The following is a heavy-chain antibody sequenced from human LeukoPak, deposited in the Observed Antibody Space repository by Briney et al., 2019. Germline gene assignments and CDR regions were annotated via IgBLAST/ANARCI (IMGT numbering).Heavy chain of an antibody. CDR1: GYTFTSYY. Sequence: ASVKVSCKASGYTFTSYYMHWVRQAPGQGLEWMGIINPSGGSTSYAQKFQGRVTMTRDTSTSTVYMELSSLRSEDTAVYYCARDQVSVYYYDSSGYSFDYWGQGTLVTVSS. CDR2: INPSGGST. CDR3: ARDQVSVYYYDSSGYSFDY. J-gene: IGHJ4*02. V-gene: IGHV1-46*01. D-gene: IGHD3-22*01.